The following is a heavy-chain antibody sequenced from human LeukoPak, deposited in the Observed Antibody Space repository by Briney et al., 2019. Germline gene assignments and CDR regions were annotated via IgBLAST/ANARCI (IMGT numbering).Heavy chain of an antibody. CDR2: IKKDGSDK. CDR1: GFSFANYW. D-gene: IGHD4-17*01. V-gene: IGHV3-7*01. J-gene: IGHJ4*02. Sequence: PGGSLRLSCAASGFSFANYWMSWVRQAPGKGPEWVANIKKDGSDKYYVDSVKGRFTISRDNTRYSLSLQMNNLRDDDTALYYCVRDGDYFDYWGQGTFVTVSS. CDR3: VRDGDYFDY.